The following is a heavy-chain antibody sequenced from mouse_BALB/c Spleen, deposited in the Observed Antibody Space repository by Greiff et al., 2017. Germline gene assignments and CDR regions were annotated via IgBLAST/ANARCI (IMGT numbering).Heavy chain of an antibody. CDR3: ARDDGYPFDY. J-gene: IGHJ2*01. V-gene: IGHV14-3*02. CDR2: IDPANGNT. CDR1: GFNIKDTY. Sequence: EVQLQQSGAELVKPGASVKLSCTASGFNIKDTYMHWVKQRPEQGLEWIGRIDPANGNTKYDPKFQGKATIIADTSSNTAYLQLSSLTSEDTAVYYCARDDGYPFDYWGQGTTLTVSS. D-gene: IGHD2-3*01.